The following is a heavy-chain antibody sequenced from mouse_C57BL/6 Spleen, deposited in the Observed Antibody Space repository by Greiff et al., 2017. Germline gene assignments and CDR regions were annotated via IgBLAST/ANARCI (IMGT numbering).Heavy chain of an antibody. CDR3: TTPYGSSLAWFAY. J-gene: IGHJ3*01. CDR1: GFNIKDDY. V-gene: IGHV14-4*01. Sequence: EVQLQQSGAELVRPGASVKLSCKASGFNIKDDYMHWVKQRPEQGLEWIGWIDPENGDTEYASKFQGKATITADTSSNTAYLQLSSLTSEDTAVYYCTTPYGSSLAWFAYWGQGTLVTVSA. CDR2: IDPENGDT. D-gene: IGHD1-1*01.